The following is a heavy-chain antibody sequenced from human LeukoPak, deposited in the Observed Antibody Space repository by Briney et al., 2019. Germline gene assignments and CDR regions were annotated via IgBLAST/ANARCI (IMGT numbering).Heavy chain of an antibody. CDR3: AHSQIRIFGVVIDAFDI. V-gene: IGHV2-5*01. CDR1: GFSLSTSGVG. J-gene: IGHJ3*02. CDR2: IYWNDDK. D-gene: IGHD3-3*01. Sequence: SGPTLVNPTQTLTLTCTFSGFSLSTSGVGVGWIRQPPGKALEWLALIYWNDDKRYSPSLKSRLTITKDTSKNQVVLTMTNMDPVDTATYYCAHSQIRIFGVVIDAFDIWGQGTMVTVSS.